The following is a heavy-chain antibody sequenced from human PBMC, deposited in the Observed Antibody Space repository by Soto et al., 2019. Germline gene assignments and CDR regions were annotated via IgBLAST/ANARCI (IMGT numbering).Heavy chain of an antibody. CDR2: IYYSGST. D-gene: IGHD2-15*01. CDR3: ARRPQDCSGGRCYLYFHH. V-gene: IGHV4-30-4*01. CDR1: GGSISSGDYY. J-gene: IGHJ1*01. Sequence: PSETLSLTCTVSGGSISSGDYYWSWIRQPPGKGLEWIGYIYYSGSTYYNPSLKSRVTISVDTSKNQFSLKLSSVTAADTAVYYCARRPQDCSGGRCYLYFHHWGLGTLVTVS.